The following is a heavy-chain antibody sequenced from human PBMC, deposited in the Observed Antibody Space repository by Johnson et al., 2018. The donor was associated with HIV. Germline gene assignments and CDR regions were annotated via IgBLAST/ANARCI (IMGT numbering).Heavy chain of an antibody. D-gene: IGHD4-17*01. J-gene: IGHJ3*02. CDR2: ISSSGSTL. CDR3: ARGDYGDYLNAFDI. Sequence: QVQLVESGGGLVKSGGSLRLSCAASGFTLSDHYMSWIRQPPGKGLEWISYISSSGSTLDYADSVKGRFIISRDTAKKSLYLQMNSLRAGDTAVYYCARGDYGDYLNAFDIWGQGTMVTVSS. V-gene: IGHV3-11*04. CDR1: GFTLSDHY.